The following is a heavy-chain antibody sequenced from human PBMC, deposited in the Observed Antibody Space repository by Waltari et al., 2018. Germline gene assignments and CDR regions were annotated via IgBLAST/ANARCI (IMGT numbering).Heavy chain of an antibody. Sequence: EVQLVQSGAEVKKPGESLKISCKGSGYSFTSYWIGWVRQMPGKGLEWMGIIYPGDSDTRYSPSFQGQVTISADKSISTAYLQWSSLKASDTAMYYCARFPSPPYCSSTSCYSAFDIWGQGTMVTVSS. CDR3: ARFPSPPYCSSTSCYSAFDI. J-gene: IGHJ3*02. V-gene: IGHV5-51*01. CDR1: GYSFTSYW. CDR2: IYPGDSDT. D-gene: IGHD2-2*02.